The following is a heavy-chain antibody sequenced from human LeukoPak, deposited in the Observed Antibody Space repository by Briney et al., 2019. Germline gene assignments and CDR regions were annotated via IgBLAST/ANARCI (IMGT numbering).Heavy chain of an antibody. Sequence: SETLSLTCAVYGGSFRGFYWSWIRQPPGKGLEWIGEINHSGSTNYNPSLKSRVTISVDTSKNQFSLKLSSVTAADTAVYYCARGGHSSGWYATNWFDPWGQGTLVTVSS. J-gene: IGHJ5*02. CDR1: GGSFRGFY. CDR2: INHSGST. D-gene: IGHD6-19*01. V-gene: IGHV4-34*01. CDR3: ARGGHSSGWYATNWFDP.